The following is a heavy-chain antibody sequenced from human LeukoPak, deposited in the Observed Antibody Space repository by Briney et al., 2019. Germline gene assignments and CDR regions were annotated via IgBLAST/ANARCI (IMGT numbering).Heavy chain of an antibody. J-gene: IGHJ4*02. CDR3: ANELRDYPGQEY. D-gene: IGHD4-17*01. V-gene: IGHV4-4*07. CDR2: IYSSGST. CDR1: GGSITNYY. Sequence: PSETLSLTCTVSGGSITNYYWSWIRQPAGKGLEWIGRIYSSGSTNFNPSLKSRVPISLDKSKNQFSLKLSSVTAADTAVYYCANELRDYPGQEYWGQGTLVTVSS.